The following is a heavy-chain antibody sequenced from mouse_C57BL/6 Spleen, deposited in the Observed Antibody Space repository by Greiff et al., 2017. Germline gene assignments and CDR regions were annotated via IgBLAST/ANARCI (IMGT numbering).Heavy chain of an antibody. CDR1: GYAFSSSW. D-gene: IGHD1-1*01. Sequence: QVQLQQSGPELVKPGASVKISCKASGYAFSSSWMNWVKQRPGKGLEWIGRIYPGDGDTNYNGKFKGKATLSADKSSSTAYMQLSSLTSEDSAVYFCARERGITTVVASRYAMDYWGQGTSVTVSS. CDR3: ARERGITTVVASRYAMDY. V-gene: IGHV1-82*01. J-gene: IGHJ4*01. CDR2: IYPGDGDT.